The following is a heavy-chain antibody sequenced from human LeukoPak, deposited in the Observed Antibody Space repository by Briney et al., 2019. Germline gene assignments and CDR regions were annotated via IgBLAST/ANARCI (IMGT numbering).Heavy chain of an antibody. CDR2: IIPILGIA. CDR3: ARTYYYDSSGSDAFDI. D-gene: IGHD3-22*01. V-gene: IGHV1-69*04. CDR1: GGTFSSYA. J-gene: IGHJ3*02. Sequence: GSSVKVSCKASGGTFSSYAISWVRQAPGQGLEWMGRIIPILGIANYAQKFQGRVTITADKSTSTAYMELSSLGSEDTAVYYCARTYYYDSSGSDAFDIWGQGTMVTVSS.